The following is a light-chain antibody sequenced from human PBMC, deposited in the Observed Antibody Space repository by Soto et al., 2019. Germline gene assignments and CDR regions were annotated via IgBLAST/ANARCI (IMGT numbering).Light chain of an antibody. CDR3: QLYGTSPKT. J-gene: IGKJ1*01. CDR1: QTVTNSH. CDR2: DAV. Sequence: ENVLTQSPGTLSLPPGERATLSCRASQTVTNSHLAWYQHKPGQAPRLLIYDAVTRATGIPDRFTGSGFGTDFTLTISRLEPEDFAVYYCQLYGTSPKTFGQGTKVDIK. V-gene: IGKV3-20*01.